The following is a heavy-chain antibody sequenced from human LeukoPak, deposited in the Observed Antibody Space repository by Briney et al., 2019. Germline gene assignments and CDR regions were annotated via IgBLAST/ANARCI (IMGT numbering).Heavy chain of an antibody. CDR2: ISSSGSTI. Sequence: GGSLRLSCAASGFTFSDYYMSWIRQAPGKGLEWVSYISSSGSTIYYADSVKGRFTISRDNSKNTLYLQMNSLRAEDTAVYYCAREHVDIVATGRSYYFDYWGQGTLVTVSS. V-gene: IGHV3-11*04. CDR1: GFTFSDYY. J-gene: IGHJ4*02. D-gene: IGHD5-12*01. CDR3: AREHVDIVATGRSYYFDY.